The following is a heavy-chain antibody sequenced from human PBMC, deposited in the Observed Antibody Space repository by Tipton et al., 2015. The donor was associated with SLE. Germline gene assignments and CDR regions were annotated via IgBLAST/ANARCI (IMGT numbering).Heavy chain of an antibody. J-gene: IGHJ1*01. V-gene: IGHV4-30-4*01. CDR3: ARGGLYYGSGGVPFEP. Sequence: TLSLTCSVSGVPVNSGYYFWNWIRHSPGQGLEWLGHIYYKGDTKYNPSFESRLTMSLDTSNTAFSLRMTSVTAADTAMYYCARGGLYYGSGGVPFEPWGQGTLVVVSS. CDR2: IYYKGDT. D-gene: IGHD3-10*01. CDR1: GVPVNSGYYF.